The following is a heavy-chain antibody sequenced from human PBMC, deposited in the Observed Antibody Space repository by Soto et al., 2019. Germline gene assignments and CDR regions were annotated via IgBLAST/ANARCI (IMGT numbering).Heavy chain of an antibody. V-gene: IGHV5-10-1*01. Sequence: PGASLKISCKGSGYSFTSYWISWVRQMPGQGLEWMGRIDPSNSYTNYSPSFQGHVTISADKSISTAYLQWSSLKASDTAMYYCARPPTVTQYYYGMDVWGQGTTVTVSS. CDR3: ARPPTVTQYYYGMDV. CDR2: IDPSNSYT. D-gene: IGHD4-4*01. CDR1: GYSFTSYW. J-gene: IGHJ6*02.